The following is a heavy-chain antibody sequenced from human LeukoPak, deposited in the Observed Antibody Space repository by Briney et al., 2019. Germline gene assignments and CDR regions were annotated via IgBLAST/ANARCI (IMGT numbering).Heavy chain of an antibody. J-gene: IGHJ4*02. Sequence: PGSSLRLSCTGSRFKFSNYSMYWIRQAPGKGLEWVSVISQGGTRKLYADSVEGRFTISRDNSRNTLYLHMDNVRLDDTALYFCARDRDFDGYSACGLWAQGTMVAVSS. CDR1: RFKFSNYS. D-gene: IGHD5-18*01. CDR2: ISQGGTRK. V-gene: IGHV3-30*03. CDR3: ARDRDFDGYSACGL.